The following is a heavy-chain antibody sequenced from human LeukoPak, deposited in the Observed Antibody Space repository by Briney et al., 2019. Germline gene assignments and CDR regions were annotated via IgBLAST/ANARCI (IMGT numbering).Heavy chain of an antibody. CDR3: ARDQRIQLWLRYYYYYGMDV. Sequence: GGSLRLSCAASGFTFSSYSMNWVRQAPGKGLEWVSSISSISYIYYADSVKGRFTISRDTAKNSLYLQMNSLRAEDTAVYYCARDQRIQLWLRYYYYYGMDVWGQGTTVTVSS. D-gene: IGHD5-18*01. CDR1: GFTFSSYS. V-gene: IGHV3-21*01. J-gene: IGHJ6*02. CDR2: ISSISYI.